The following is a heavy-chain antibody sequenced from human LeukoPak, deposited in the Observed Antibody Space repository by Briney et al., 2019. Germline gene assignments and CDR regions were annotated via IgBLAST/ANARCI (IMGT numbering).Heavy chain of an antibody. CDR3: ATRRGYCSSTSCRKYYFDY. J-gene: IGHJ4*02. CDR2: IIPIFGTA. V-gene: IGHV1-69*13. CDR1: GGTFSSYA. D-gene: IGHD2-2*01. Sequence: SVKVSCKASGGTFSSYAISWVRQAPGQGLEWMGGIIPIFGTANYAQKLQGRVTITADESTSTAYMELSSLRSEDTAVYYCATRRGYCSSTSCRKYYFDYWGQGTLVTVSS.